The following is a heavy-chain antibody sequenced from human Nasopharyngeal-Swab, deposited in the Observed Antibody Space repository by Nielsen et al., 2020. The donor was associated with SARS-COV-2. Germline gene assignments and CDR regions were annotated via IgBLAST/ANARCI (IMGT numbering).Heavy chain of an antibody. V-gene: IGHV3-21*01. CDR2: ISSVGNYI. CDR3: ARDGLDYDFWSAYFMDV. D-gene: IGHD3-3*01. J-gene: IGHJ6*02. Sequence: GESLKISCAASGFTFRTYTMSWVRQAPGQGLEWVSSISSVGNYIYYADSLRGRFTISRDNAKNSFSLQMNSLRAEDTAVYYCARDGLDYDFWSAYFMDVWGQGTTVTVSS. CDR1: GFTFRTYT.